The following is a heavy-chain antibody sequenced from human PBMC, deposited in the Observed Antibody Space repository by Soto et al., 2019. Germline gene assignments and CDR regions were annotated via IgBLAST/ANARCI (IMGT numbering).Heavy chain of an antibody. Sequence: SETLSLTCAVYCGSFSGYYWGWIRQPPGKGLEWIGEINHSGSTNYNPSLKSRVTISVDTSKNQFSLKLSSVTAADTAVYYCARGTPSLGFYYYYYYMYVWGKGTTVTVS. CDR3: ARGTPSLGFYYYYYYMYV. CDR1: CGSFSGYY. CDR2: INHSGST. D-gene: IGHD1-26*01. J-gene: IGHJ6*03. V-gene: IGHV4-34*01.